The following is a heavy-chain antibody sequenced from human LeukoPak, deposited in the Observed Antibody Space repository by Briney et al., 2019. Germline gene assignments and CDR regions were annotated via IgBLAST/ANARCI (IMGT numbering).Heavy chain of an antibody. CDR3: ARVWGLLSRYCSGGSCYSFRDGYYFVY. CDR2: INPNSGGT. CDR1: GYTFTGYY. Sequence: ASVKVSCKASGYTFTGYYMHWVRQAPGQGLEWMGWINPNSGGTNYAQKFQGRVTMTRDTSISTAYMELSRLRSDDTAVYYCARVWGLLSRYCSGGSCYSFRDGYYFVYWGQGTLVTVSS. D-gene: IGHD2-15*01. J-gene: IGHJ4*02. V-gene: IGHV1-2*02.